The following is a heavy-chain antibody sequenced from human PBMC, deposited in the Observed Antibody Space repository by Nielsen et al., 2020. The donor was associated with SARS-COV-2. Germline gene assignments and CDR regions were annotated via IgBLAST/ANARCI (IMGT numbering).Heavy chain of an antibody. CDR3: ARYDDWFDP. CDR2: TYPGDSDT. J-gene: IGHJ5*02. Sequence: KVSCKASGYKFTDNWIGCVRQMPGKGLEWMGITYPGDSDTRYSPSFQGQVTMSVVTSTDTAYLEWRSLKASDTATYYCARYDDWFDPWGQGTLVTVTS. D-gene: IGHD1-1*01. CDR1: GYKFTDNW. V-gene: IGHV5-51*01.